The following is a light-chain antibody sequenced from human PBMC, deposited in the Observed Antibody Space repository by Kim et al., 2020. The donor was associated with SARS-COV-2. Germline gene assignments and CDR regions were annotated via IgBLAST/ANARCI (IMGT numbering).Light chain of an antibody. Sequence: ASPGKTASITCSGDKVGDKYACWYQQKPGQSPVLVIYQDSKRPSGIPERFSGSNSGNTATLTISGTQAMDEADYYCQAWDSSTVVFGGGTQLTVL. V-gene: IGLV3-1*01. J-gene: IGLJ3*02. CDR1: KVGDKY. CDR2: QDS. CDR3: QAWDSSTVV.